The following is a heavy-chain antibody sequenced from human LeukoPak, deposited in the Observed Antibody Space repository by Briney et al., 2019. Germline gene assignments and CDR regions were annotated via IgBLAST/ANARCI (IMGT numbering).Heavy chain of an antibody. V-gene: IGHV4-34*01. D-gene: IGHD1-1*01. J-gene: IGHJ3*02. Sequence: SETLSLTCAVYGGSFSGYYWSWIRQPPGKGLEWIGEINHSGSTNYNPSLKSRVTISVDTSKNQFSLNLSSVTAADTAVYYCARHRAPGTRHAFDIWGQGTMVTVSS. CDR1: GGSFSGYY. CDR2: INHSGST. CDR3: ARHRAPGTRHAFDI.